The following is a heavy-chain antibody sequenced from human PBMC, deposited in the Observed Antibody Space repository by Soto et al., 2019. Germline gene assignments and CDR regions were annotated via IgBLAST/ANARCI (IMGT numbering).Heavy chain of an antibody. CDR2: TSVYNGNT. J-gene: IGHJ4*02. CDR3: ARDVRDTGSGGNCYYFDY. Sequence: QVQLVQSGAEVKKPGASVKVSCKASGYTFSSYGISWVRQAPGQGLEWMGWTSVYNGNTNDAQKFQGRVTVTTDTSTSTADVELRSLRSDVTAVYYCARDVRDTGSGGNCYYFDYWGQGTLVTVSP. CDR1: GYTFSSYG. D-gene: IGHD2-21*01. V-gene: IGHV1-18*01.